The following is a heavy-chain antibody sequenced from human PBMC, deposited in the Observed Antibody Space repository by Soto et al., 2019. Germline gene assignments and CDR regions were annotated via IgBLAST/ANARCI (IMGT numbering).Heavy chain of an antibody. V-gene: IGHV4-34*01. Sequence: SETLSLTCAVYGGSFSGYYWSWIRQPPGKGLEWIGEIHHSGSTNYNPSLKSRVTISVDTSKNQFSLKLSSVTAADTAVYYCARRKERGFSYWGQGTLVTVSS. J-gene: IGHJ4*02. CDR2: IHHSGST. CDR1: GGSFSGYY. CDR3: ARRKERGFSY.